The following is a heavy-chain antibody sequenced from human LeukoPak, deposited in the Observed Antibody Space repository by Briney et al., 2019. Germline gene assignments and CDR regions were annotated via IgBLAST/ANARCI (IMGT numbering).Heavy chain of an antibody. V-gene: IGHV4-61*01. Sequence: SETLSLTCTVAGGSVSSGSYYWSWIRQPPGKGLEWFGYIYFSGSTNYNPALKSRVTISVDTSKNQFSLKLSSVTAADSAVYYCARAGYYDSVDAFDIWGQGTMVTVSS. D-gene: IGHD3-22*01. CDR2: IYFSGST. CDR1: GGSVSSGSYY. CDR3: ARAGYYDSVDAFDI. J-gene: IGHJ3*02.